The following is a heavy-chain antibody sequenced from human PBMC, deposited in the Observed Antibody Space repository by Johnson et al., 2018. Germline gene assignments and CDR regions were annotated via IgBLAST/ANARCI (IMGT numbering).Heavy chain of an antibody. CDR1: GFTFSNFA. D-gene: IGHD3-3*01. J-gene: IGHJ3*02. CDR2: ISGTGGHT. V-gene: IGHV3-23*04. Sequence: VQLVESGGGLVQPGGSLRLACAASGFTFSNFAMDCVRQAPGKGLEWVSYISGTGGHTHYADSVKGRFTISRDNSRNTLYLQMNSLRAEDTAVYYCAKEISTNDGFDSWGRGTMVTVSS. CDR3: AKEISTNDGFDS.